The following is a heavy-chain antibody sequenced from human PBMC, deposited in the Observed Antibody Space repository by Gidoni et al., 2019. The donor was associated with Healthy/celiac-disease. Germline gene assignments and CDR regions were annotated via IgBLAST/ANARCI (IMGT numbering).Heavy chain of an antibody. CDR1: GGSFSGYS. CDR2: INHSGST. CDR3: ARGRGKRGDSSGSGRYYYYYYGMDV. Sequence: QVQLQQWGAGLLKPSETLSLTCAVYGGSFSGYSWSWIRQPPGRGLEWIGEINHSGSTNYNPSLKSRVTISVDTSKNQFSLKLSSVTAADTAVYYCARGRGKRGDSSGSGRYYYYYYGMDVWGQGTTVTVSS. J-gene: IGHJ6*02. D-gene: IGHD3-22*01. V-gene: IGHV4-34*01.